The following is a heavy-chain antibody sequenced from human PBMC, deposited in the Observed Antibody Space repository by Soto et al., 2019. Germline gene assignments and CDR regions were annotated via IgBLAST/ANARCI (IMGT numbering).Heavy chain of an antibody. CDR2: ISYDGSNK. J-gene: IGHJ4*02. CDR3: AKDGY. CDR1: GFTFSSYG. V-gene: IGHV3-30*18. Sequence: QAQLVESGGGVVQPGRSLRLSCAASGFTFSSYGMHWVRQAPGKGLEWVAVISYDGSNKYYADSVKGRFTISRDNSKNTLYLQMNSLRAEDTAVYYCAKDGYWGQGTLVTVSS.